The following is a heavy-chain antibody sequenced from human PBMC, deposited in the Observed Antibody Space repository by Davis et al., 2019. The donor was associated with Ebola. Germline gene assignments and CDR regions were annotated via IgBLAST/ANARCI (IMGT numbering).Heavy chain of an antibody. V-gene: IGHV4-39*01. CDR2: TYYSGST. CDR1: GGSISSSSYY. J-gene: IGHJ4*02. D-gene: IGHD3-3*01. CDR3: ARQPLRLLEWFHFDY. Sequence: MPSETLSLTCTVSGGSISSSSYYWGWIRQPPGKGLEWIGSTYYSGSTYYNPSLKSRVTISVDASKNQFFLKLSSVTAADTAMYYCARQPLRLLEWFHFDYWGQGTLVTVSS.